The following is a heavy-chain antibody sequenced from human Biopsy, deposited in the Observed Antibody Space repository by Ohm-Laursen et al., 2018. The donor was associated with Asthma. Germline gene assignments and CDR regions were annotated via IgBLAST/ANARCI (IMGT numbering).Heavy chain of an antibody. CDR2: INPNTGRT. CDR3: ARGQKSPGDRWFDP. D-gene: IGHD7-27*01. J-gene: IGHJ5*02. V-gene: IGHV1-2*06. Sequence: ASVKVSCKASGYTFTGYYMHWVRQAPGQGLEWMGRINPNTGRTNYAQKFQGRVTMTLDTSITTAYLDLSALTSDDTAVYYCARGQKSPGDRWFDPWGQGTLVTVSS. CDR1: GYTFTGYY.